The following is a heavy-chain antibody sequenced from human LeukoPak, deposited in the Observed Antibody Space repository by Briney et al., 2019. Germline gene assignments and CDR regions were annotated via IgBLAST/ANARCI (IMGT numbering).Heavy chain of an antibody. J-gene: IGHJ6*03. CDR3: AKRRGLELLYYYYMDV. D-gene: IGHD1-7*01. V-gene: IGHV3-23*01. CDR2: ISGDGKST. CDR1: GFTFSSYG. Sequence: PGGSLRLSCAASGFTFSSYGMSWVRQAPGKGLEWVSAISGDGKSTDYPDSVKGRFTISRDNSKNTLYLQMNSLRAEDTAVYYCAKRRGLELLYYYYMDVRGKGTTVTVSS.